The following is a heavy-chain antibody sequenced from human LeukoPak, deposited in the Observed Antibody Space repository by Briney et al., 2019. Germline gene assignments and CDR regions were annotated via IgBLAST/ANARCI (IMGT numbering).Heavy chain of an antibody. Sequence: GPLRLSCAASGFTFSSYAMHWVRQAPGKGLEWVAVISYDGRNKYYADSVKGRFTISRDNSKNTLYLQMNSLRAEDTAVYYCARDLNDAFDIWGQGTMVTVSS. V-gene: IGHV3-30*04. CDR2: ISYDGRNK. CDR3: ARDLNDAFDI. J-gene: IGHJ3*02. CDR1: GFTFSSYA.